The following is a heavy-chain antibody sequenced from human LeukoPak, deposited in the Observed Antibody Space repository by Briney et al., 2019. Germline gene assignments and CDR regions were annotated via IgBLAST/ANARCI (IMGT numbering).Heavy chain of an antibody. D-gene: IGHD4-17*01. Sequence: SETLSLTCTVSGGSISSSSCCWGWIRQPPGKGLEWIVSIYYSGSTYYNPSLKSRVTISVDTSKNQFSLKVTSVTAADTAIYYCARAYGARPYYYFDYWGQGTLVTVSS. CDR2: IYYSGST. CDR1: GGSISSSSCC. J-gene: IGHJ4*02. CDR3: ARAYGARPYYYFDY. V-gene: IGHV4-39*01.